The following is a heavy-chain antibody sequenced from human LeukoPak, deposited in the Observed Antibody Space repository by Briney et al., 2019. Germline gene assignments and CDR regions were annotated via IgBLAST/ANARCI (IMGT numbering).Heavy chain of an antibody. D-gene: IGHD3-10*01. Sequence: GGSLRLSCAASGFTFSSYGMHWVRQAPGKGLEWVAVIWYDGSNKYYTDSVKGRFTISRDNSKNTLYLQMNSLRAEDTAVYYCARDKRVRGVSLYGNWFDPWGQGTLVTVSS. CDR2: IWYDGSNK. CDR1: GFTFSSYG. CDR3: ARDKRVRGVSLYGNWFDP. J-gene: IGHJ5*02. V-gene: IGHV3-33*08.